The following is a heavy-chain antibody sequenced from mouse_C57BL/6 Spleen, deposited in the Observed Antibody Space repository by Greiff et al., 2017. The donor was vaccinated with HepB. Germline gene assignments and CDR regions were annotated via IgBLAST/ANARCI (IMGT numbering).Heavy chain of an antibody. D-gene: IGHD1-1*01. V-gene: IGHV1-62-2*01. CDR2: FYPGSGSI. J-gene: IGHJ2*01. Sequence: VHLVESGAELVKPGASVKLSCKASGYTFTEYTIHWVKQRSGQGLEWIGWFYPGSGSIKYNEKFKDKATLTADKSSSTVYMELSRLTSEDSAVYFCARHEDPGSSYDYWGQGTTLTVSS. CDR1: GYTFTEYT. CDR3: ARHEDPGSSYDY.